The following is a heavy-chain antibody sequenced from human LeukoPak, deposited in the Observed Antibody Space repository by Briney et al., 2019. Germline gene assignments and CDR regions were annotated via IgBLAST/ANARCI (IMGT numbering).Heavy chain of an antibody. CDR3: ATSPLNPPSGSPDCSYFDY. V-gene: IGHV1-69*04. J-gene: IGHJ4*02. CDR1: GGTFSSYA. CDR2: IIPILGIA. D-gene: IGHD1-26*01. Sequence: SVNVSCKASGGTFSSYAISWVRQAPGQGLEWMGRIIPILGIANYAQKFQGRVTITADKSTSTAYMELSSLRSEDTAVYYCATSPLNPPSGSPDCSYFDYLGQGTLVTVSS.